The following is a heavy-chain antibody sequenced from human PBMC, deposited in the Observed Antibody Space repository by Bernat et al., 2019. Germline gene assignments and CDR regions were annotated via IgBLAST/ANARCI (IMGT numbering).Heavy chain of an antibody. D-gene: IGHD6-13*01. J-gene: IGHJ4*02. Sequence: QVQLVESGGGVVQPGRSLRLSCAASGFNFSSYGMHWVRQAPGKGLEWVAVIWYDGSNKYYADSVKGRFTISRDNSKNTLYLQMNSLRAEDTAVYYCARDRSSWGASFDYWGQGTLVTVSS. CDR1: GFNFSSYG. V-gene: IGHV3-33*01. CDR3: ARDRSSWGASFDY. CDR2: IWYDGSNK.